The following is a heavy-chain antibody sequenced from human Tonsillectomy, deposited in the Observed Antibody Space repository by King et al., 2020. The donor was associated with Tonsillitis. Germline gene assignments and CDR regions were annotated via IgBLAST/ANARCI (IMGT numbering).Heavy chain of an antibody. J-gene: IGHJ2*01. Sequence: DVQLVESGGGLVQPGGSLRLSCAASGFTFNDYWMHWVRQAPGKGLVWVSRISPDGSDTIYADSVKGRFTISRDNAKNTLYLQMNILRVEDTAVYYCGRINWYFDIWGRGTLVTVSS. CDR3: GRINWYFDI. CDR1: GFTFNDYW. V-gene: IGHV3-74*01. D-gene: IGHD2-15*01. CDR2: ISPDGSDT.